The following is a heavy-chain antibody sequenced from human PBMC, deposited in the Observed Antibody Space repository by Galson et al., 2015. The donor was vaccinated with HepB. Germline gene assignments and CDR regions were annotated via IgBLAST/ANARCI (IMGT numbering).Heavy chain of an antibody. Sequence: SLRLSCAASGFTFSSYSMNWVRQAPGKGLEWVSSISSSSSYIYYADSVKGRFTISRDNAKNSLYLQMNSLRAEDTAVYYCAREWVGPLRVPYYFDYWGQGTLVTVSS. D-gene: IGHD1-26*01. V-gene: IGHV3-21*01. CDR2: ISSSSSYI. CDR3: AREWVGPLRVPYYFDY. J-gene: IGHJ4*02. CDR1: GFTFSSYS.